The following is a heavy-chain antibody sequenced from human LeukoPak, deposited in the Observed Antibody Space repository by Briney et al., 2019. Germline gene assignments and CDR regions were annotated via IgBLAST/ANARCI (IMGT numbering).Heavy chain of an antibody. CDR1: GFTFDDYG. CDR2: INWNGGSA. J-gene: IGHJ4*02. Sequence: PGGSLRLSCAASGFTFDDYGMSWVRQAPGKGLEWVSGINWNGGSAGYGDSVKGRFTISRDNAKNSLYLQMNSLRAEDTALYYCARAYSATPMTTVTSGFDYWGQGTLVTVSS. D-gene: IGHD4-17*01. CDR3: ARAYSATPMTTVTSGFDY. V-gene: IGHV3-20*04.